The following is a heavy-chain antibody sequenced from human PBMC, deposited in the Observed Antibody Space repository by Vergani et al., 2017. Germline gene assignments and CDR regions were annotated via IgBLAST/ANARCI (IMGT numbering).Heavy chain of an antibody. Sequence: QVQLQQWGAGLLKPSETLSLTCAVYGGSFSGYYWSWFRQPPGEGLVWIGEINHSGSTNYNPSLKSRVTISVYTSKNKFSLTLSSVTVADTAVYYCASVGTVNSHIAGWFDPWGQGTLVTVSS. CDR2: INHSGST. CDR1: GGSFSGYY. J-gene: IGHJ5*02. D-gene: IGHD4-11*01. V-gene: IGHV4-34*01. CDR3: ASVGTVNSHIAGWFDP.